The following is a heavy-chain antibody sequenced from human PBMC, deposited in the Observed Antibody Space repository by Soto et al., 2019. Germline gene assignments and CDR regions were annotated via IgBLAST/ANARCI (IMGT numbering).Heavy chain of an antibody. J-gene: IGHJ6*02. CDR3: ARGDGGASGPPARYYYSGLDN. V-gene: IGHV3-23*01. D-gene: IGHD2-21*01. CDR1: GFTFSSYA. Sequence: DVQLLESGGHLVQPGGSLRLSCAASGFTFSSYAMSWVRQAPGKGLEWVSSVSAGGDMTYYSDSVKGRFTISRDNSDNALFIQRHSLRIEDPSLYYRARGDGGASGPPARYYYSGLDNWGQGTTVTVS. CDR2: VSAGGDMT.